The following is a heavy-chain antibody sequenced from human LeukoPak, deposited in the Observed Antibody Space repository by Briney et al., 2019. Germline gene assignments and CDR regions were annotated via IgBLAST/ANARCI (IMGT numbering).Heavy chain of an antibody. CDR3: ARVRRYSSSSRYFDY. CDR1: GYTFTSYG. Sequence: GASVKVSCKASGYTFTSYGISWVRQAPGQGLEWMGWISAYNGNTNYAQKLQGRVTMTTDTSTSTAYMELRSLRSDDTAVYYCARVRRYSSSSRYFDYWGQGTLVTVSS. D-gene: IGHD6-6*01. CDR2: ISAYNGNT. J-gene: IGHJ4*02. V-gene: IGHV1-18*01.